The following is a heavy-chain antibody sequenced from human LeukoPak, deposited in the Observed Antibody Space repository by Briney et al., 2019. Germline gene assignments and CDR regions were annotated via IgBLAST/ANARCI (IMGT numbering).Heavy chain of an antibody. CDR1: GYSFTGYY. V-gene: IGHV1-69*05. CDR2: IIPIFGTA. CDR3: ARDGLLTIFGVGPFDY. D-gene: IGHD3-3*01. Sequence: SVKVSCKASGYSFTGYYIHWVRQAPGQGLEWMGRIIPIFGTANYAQKFQGRVTITTDESTSTAYMELSSLRSEDTAVYYCARDGLLTIFGVGPFDYWGQGTLVTVSS. J-gene: IGHJ4*02.